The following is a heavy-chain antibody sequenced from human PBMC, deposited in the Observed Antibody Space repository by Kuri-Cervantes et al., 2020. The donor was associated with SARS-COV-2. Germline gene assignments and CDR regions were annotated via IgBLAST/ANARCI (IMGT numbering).Heavy chain of an antibody. CDR3: AREGERAGYYYYYYYMDV. Sequence: GESLKISCAASGFTFSDYYMTWIRQAPGKGLEWVSYISSSGSTIYYADSVKGRFTISRDNSKNMLYLQMDSLRAEDTAVYYCAREGERAGYYYYYYYMDVWGKGTTVTVSS. D-gene: IGHD3-16*01. CDR1: GFTFSDYY. CDR2: ISSSGSTI. V-gene: IGHV3-11*04. J-gene: IGHJ6*03.